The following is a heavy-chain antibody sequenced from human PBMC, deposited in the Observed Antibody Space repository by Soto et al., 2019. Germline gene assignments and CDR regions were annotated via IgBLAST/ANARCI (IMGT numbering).Heavy chain of an antibody. V-gene: IGHV4-4*07. D-gene: IGHD2-8*01. J-gene: IGHJ5*02. Sequence: SETLSLTCTVSGGSISSYYWSWIRQPAGKGLEWIGRIYTSGSTNYNPSLKSRVTMSVDTSKNQFSLKLSSVTAADTAVYSCARKVRYCINGVCYSELDPWGQGTLVTVSS. CDR1: GGSISSYY. CDR2: IYTSGST. CDR3: ARKVRYCINGVCYSELDP.